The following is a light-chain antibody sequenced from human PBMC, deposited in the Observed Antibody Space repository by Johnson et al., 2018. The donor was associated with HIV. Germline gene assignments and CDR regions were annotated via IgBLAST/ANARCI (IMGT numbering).Light chain of an antibody. J-gene: IGLJ1*01. Sequence: HSVLTQPPSVSAAPGQKVTISCSGSSSNIGNKYVSWYQQLPGTAPKLLIYENTKRPSGIPDRFSGSKSGTSATLAITGLHTGDEAVYYCGTWDTSLSAGGPLGSGPSVTVL. CDR2: ENT. CDR3: GTWDTSLSAGGP. V-gene: IGLV1-51*02. CDR1: SSNIGNKY.